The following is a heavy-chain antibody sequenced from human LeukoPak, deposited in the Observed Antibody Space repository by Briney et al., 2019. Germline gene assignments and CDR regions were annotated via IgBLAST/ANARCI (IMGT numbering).Heavy chain of an antibody. D-gene: IGHD2-15*01. CDR1: GFTFRSYE. CDR2: ISSSGSTI. Sequence: GGSLRLSCAASGFTFRSYEMNWVRQAPGKGLEWVSYISSSGSTIYYADSVKGRFTISRDNAKNSLYLQMNSLRAEDTAVYYCARDVYCSGGSCPPGDAFDIWGQGTMVTVSS. J-gene: IGHJ3*02. V-gene: IGHV3-48*03. CDR3: ARDVYCSGGSCPPGDAFDI.